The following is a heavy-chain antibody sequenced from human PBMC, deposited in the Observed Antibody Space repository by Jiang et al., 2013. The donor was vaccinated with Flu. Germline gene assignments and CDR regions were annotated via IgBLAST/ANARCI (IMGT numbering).Heavy chain of an antibody. CDR2: IIPIFGTA. V-gene: IGHV1-69*01. CDR1: GGTFSSYA. Sequence: GAEVKKPGSSVKVSCKASGGTFSSYAISWVRQAPGQGLEWMGGIIPIFGTANYAQKFQGRVTITADESTSTAYMELSSLRSEDTAVYYCARDPYCSGGSCYRWNDYYYYGMDVWGQGTTVTVSS. CDR3: ARDPYCSGGSCYRWNDYYYYGMDV. J-gene: IGHJ6*02. D-gene: IGHD2-15*01.